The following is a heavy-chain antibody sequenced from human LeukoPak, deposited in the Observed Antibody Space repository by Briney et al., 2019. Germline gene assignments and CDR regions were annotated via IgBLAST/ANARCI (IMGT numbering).Heavy chain of an antibody. D-gene: IGHD3-22*01. CDR3: ARDRRSETYYSPFDY. V-gene: IGHV3-23*01. J-gene: IGHJ4*02. Sequence: GPSLRLSCLASGFSFTTYATTWVRQAPGKGLECLSTISGNDDRTYYADAVKGRFTVTRDSSNTTLYLQMHSLRAEDTAVYYCARDRRSETYYSPFDYWGQGTLVTVSS. CDR1: GFSFTTYA. CDR2: ISGNDDRT.